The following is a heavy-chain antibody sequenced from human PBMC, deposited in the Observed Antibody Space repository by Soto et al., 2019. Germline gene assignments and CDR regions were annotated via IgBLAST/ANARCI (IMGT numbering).Heavy chain of an antibody. Sequence: GGSLRLSCAASGFTFDDYAMHWVRQAPGKGLEWVSGISWNSGSIGYADSVKGRFTISRDNAKNSLYLQMNSLRAEDTALYYCEKEGTMVRGVIYYYYMDVWGKGTTVTVSS. V-gene: IGHV3-9*01. CDR3: EKEGTMVRGVIYYYYMDV. J-gene: IGHJ6*03. CDR2: ISWNSGSI. CDR1: GFTFDDYA. D-gene: IGHD3-10*01.